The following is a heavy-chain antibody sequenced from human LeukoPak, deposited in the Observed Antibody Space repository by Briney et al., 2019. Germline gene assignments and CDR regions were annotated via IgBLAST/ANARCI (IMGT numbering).Heavy chain of an antibody. CDR3: AEDPLTILERPTFYFDY. J-gene: IGHJ4*02. CDR1: GFNFSPYA. CDR2: ISNDGTTE. D-gene: IGHD1-1*01. V-gene: IGHV3-30-3*01. Sequence: GGSLKLSCVASGFNFSPYAVHWVRQAPGKGLEWVAIISNDGTTESYTDSVKGRFTISRDNFKNTLYLQMNSLRAEDTAVYYCAEDPLTILERPTFYFDYWGQGTLVTVSS.